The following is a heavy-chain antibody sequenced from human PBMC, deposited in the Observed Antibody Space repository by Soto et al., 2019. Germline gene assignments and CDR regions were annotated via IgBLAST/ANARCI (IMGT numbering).Heavy chain of an antibody. CDR3: AKCMQAYWNYDAHHI. CDR2: ITASGVTT. CDR1: GFTFSTYS. D-gene: IGHD1-7*01. V-gene: IGHV3-23*01. Sequence: GGSLRLSCAASGFTFSTYSMSWVRQAPGKGLEWVAHITASGVTTYYADSVKGRFTISRDTSRNTLYLQMNGLRAEDTALYYCAKCMQAYWNYDAHHIWGQGTMVTV. J-gene: IGHJ3*02.